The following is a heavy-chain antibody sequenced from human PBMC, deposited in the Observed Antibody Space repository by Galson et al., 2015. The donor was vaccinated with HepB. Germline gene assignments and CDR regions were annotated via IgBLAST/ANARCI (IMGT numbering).Heavy chain of an antibody. Sequence: PALVKPTQTLTLTCTFFGLPLSTTAVDVGWIRQPPGKALEWLALIFWDDDKRYNDSLQSRLTITKDTSKNLVVLTFTNMDPVDTATYYCTHRVGLAGIDDWGQGTVVTVSS. D-gene: IGHD2-15*01. J-gene: IGHJ4*02. CDR3: THRVGLAGIDD. V-gene: IGHV2-5*02. CDR2: IFWDDDK. CDR1: GLPLSTTAVD.